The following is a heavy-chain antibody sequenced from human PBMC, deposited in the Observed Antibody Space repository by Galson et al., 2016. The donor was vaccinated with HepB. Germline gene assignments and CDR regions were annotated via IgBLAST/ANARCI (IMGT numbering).Heavy chain of an antibody. CDR2: ISYEVRNE. CDR3: VRDQSSIFGVVIFSA. J-gene: IGHJ4*02. CDR1: GFSFSRFT. Sequence: SLRLSCAASGFSFSRFTMHWVRQAPGKGLEWLAVISYEVRNEEYADSVKGRFTISRDNSKNTLYLQMTSLTSEDTAVYYCVRDQSSIFGVVIFSAWGQGMLVAVSS. D-gene: IGHD3-3*01. V-gene: IGHV3-30*01.